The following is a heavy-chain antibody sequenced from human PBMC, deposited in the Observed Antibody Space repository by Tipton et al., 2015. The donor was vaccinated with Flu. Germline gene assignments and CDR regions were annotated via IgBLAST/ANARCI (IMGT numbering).Heavy chain of an antibody. D-gene: IGHD3-16*01. CDR1: GGSISTYY. CDR3: ARAGTTWGRMDV. J-gene: IGHJ6*02. CDR2: IYYSGST. Sequence: TLSLTCTVSGGSISTYYWSWIRQPPGKGLEWIGYIYYSGSTNYNPSLKSRVTISVDTSKNQFSLKLSSVTAADTAVYYSARAGTTWGRMDVWGQGTTVTVSS. V-gene: IGHV4-59*01.